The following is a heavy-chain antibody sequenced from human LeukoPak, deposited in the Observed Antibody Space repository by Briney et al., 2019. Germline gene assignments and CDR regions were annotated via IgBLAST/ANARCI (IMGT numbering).Heavy chain of an antibody. V-gene: IGHV3-23*01. CDR3: AKSGYSNFSDD. J-gene: IGHJ4*02. CDR1: GFTFSRYA. CDR2: VSGSGGST. D-gene: IGHD4-11*01. Sequence: PGGSLRLSCAASGFTFSRYAMNWVRQAPGKGLEWVLTVSGSGGSTYYAGSVKGRFTISRDNSKSTLYLQMNSLRAKDTAVYYCAKSGYSNFSDDWGQGTLVTVAS.